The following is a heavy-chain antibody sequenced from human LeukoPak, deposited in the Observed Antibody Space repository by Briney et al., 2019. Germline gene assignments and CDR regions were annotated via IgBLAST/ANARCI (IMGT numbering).Heavy chain of an antibody. CDR2: TYYRSKWYN. V-gene: IGHV6-1*01. J-gene: IGHJ4*02. D-gene: IGHD6-19*01. CDR3: AREVPGIAVAALYFDY. CDR1: GDSVSSNSAA. Sequence: SQTLSLTCAISGDSVSSNSAAWNWIRQSSSRGLEWLGRTYYRSKWYNDYAVSVKSRITINPDTSKNQFSLQLNSVTPEDTAVYYCAREVPGIAVAALYFDYWGQGTLVTVSS.